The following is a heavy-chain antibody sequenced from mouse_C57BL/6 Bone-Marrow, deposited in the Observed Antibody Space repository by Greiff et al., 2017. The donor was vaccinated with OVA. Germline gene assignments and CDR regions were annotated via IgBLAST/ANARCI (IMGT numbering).Heavy chain of an antibody. D-gene: IGHD1-1*01. J-gene: IGHJ3*01. CDR1: GFTFSDYG. CDR2: ISNLAYSI. Sequence: EVQLVESGGGLVQPGGSLKLSCAASGFTFSDYGMAWVRQAPRKGPEWVAFISNLAYSIYYADTVTGRFTISRENAKNTLYLEMSSLRSEDTAMYYCARQDYGSSYGAWFAYWGQGTLVTVSA. CDR3: ARQDYGSSYGAWFAY. V-gene: IGHV5-15*01.